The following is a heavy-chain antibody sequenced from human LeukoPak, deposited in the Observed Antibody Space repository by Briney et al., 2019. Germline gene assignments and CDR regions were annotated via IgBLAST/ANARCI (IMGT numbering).Heavy chain of an antibody. J-gene: IGHJ6*04. Sequence: GGCLRPSCAADGFTFSSYGTNWVRQAPRNGLGWVSYISSSGSTIYYADSVKGRFTISRDNAKNSLYLQMNSLRAEDTAVYYCAELGITMIGGVWGKGTTVTISS. CDR1: GFTFSSYG. V-gene: IGHV3-48*03. CDR3: AELGITMIGGV. CDR2: ISSSGSTI. D-gene: IGHD3-10*02.